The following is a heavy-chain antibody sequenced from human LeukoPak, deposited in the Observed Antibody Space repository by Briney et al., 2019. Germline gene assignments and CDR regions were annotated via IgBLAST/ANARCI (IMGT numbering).Heavy chain of an antibody. CDR2: IYTSGST. CDR1: GGSINNYY. V-gene: IGHV4-4*07. Sequence: PSETLSLTCTVSGGSINNYYWSWIRQPPGKGLEWIGRIYTSGSTNYNPSLKSRVTMSVDTSKNQFSLKLSSVTAADTAVYYCARVSPAYYFDYWGQGTLVTVSS. J-gene: IGHJ4*02. CDR3: ARVSPAYYFDY.